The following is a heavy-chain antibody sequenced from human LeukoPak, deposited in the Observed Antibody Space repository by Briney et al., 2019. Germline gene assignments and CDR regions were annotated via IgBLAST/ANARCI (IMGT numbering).Heavy chain of an antibody. CDR3: ARDVTTLTSRSAFDI. CDR2: IYHSGST. D-gene: IGHD1-14*01. J-gene: IGHJ3*02. Sequence: SETLSLTCTVSGGSISSYYWNWIRQPPGKGLEWIGEIYHSGSTNYNPSLKSRVTISVDKSKNQFSLKLSSVTAADTAMYYCARDVTTLTSRSAFDIWGHGTIVIVSS. V-gene: IGHV4-59*12. CDR1: GGSISSYY.